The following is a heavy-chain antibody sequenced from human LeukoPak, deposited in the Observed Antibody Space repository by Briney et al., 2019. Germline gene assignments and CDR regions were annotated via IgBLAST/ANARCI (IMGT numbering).Heavy chain of an antibody. Sequence: ASVKVSCKASGYTFTGYYMYWVRQAPGQGLEWMGRINHNSGGTNYAQKFQGRVTMTRDTSISTAYMELSRLRSDDTAVYYCARDVPSGWYDYWGQGTLVTVSS. CDR2: INHNSGGT. CDR1: GYTFTGYY. V-gene: IGHV1-2*06. J-gene: IGHJ4*02. D-gene: IGHD6-19*01. CDR3: ARDVPSGWYDY.